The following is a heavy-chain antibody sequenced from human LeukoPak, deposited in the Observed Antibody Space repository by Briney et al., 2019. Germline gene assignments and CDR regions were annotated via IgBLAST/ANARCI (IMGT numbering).Heavy chain of an antibody. CDR3: ARDRSFAVAGEYYYYGMDV. Sequence: GGSLRLSCAASGFTFSSYSMNWVRQAPGKGLEWVSSIRSSSSYIYYADSVKGRFTISRDNAKNSLYLQMNSLRAEDTAVYYCARDRSFAVAGEYYYYGMDVWGQGTTVTVSS. D-gene: IGHD6-19*01. V-gene: IGHV3-21*01. CDR2: IRSSSSYI. CDR1: GFTFSSYS. J-gene: IGHJ6*02.